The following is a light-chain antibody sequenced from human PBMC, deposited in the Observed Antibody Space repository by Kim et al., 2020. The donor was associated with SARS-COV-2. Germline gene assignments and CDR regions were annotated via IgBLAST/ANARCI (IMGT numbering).Light chain of an antibody. CDR3: NSRDSNDNVV. V-gene: IGLV3-19*01. CDR1: SLRSYY. J-gene: IGLJ2*01. CDR2: GKN. Sequence: VDLAQTVRITCQGDSLRSYYATWYQQKPGQAPILVIYGKNNRPSGIPDRFAGSSSGNTASLTITGTQAGDEADYYCNSRDSNDNVVFGGGTQLTVL.